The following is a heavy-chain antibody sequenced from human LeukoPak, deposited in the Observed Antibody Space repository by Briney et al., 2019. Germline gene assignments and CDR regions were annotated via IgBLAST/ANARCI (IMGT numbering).Heavy chain of an antibody. CDR1: GFTVSSKY. J-gene: IGHJ5*02. CDR2: IYTGGRT. V-gene: IGHV3-66*01. CDR3: ARSARQLLDWFDP. Sequence: GGSLRLSCAASGFTVSSKYMSWVRQAPGKGLEWVSVIYTGGRTYYADFVKGRFTISRDNSKNTLYLQMNSLRAEDTAVYYCARSARQLLDWFDPWGQGALVTVSS. D-gene: IGHD6-6*01.